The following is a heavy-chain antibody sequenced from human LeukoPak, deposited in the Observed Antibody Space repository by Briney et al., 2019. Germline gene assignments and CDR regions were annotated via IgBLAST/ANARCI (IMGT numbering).Heavy chain of an antibody. CDR3: ARALITFGGVIVIFDY. J-gene: IGHJ4*02. CDR1: GFTFSSYS. Sequence: GGSLRLSCAASGFTFSSYSMNWVRQAPGKGLEWVSSISSSSSYIYYADSVKGRFTISRDNAKNSLYLQMNSLRAEDTAVYYCARALITFGGVIVIFDYWGQGTLVTVSS. V-gene: IGHV3-21*01. D-gene: IGHD3-16*02. CDR2: ISSSSSYI.